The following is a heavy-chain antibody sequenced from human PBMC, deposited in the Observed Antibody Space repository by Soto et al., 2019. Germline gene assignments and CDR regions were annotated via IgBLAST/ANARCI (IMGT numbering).Heavy chain of an antibody. CDR1: GFSLSSSGVG. CDR2: IYWDDDK. D-gene: IGHD1-26*01. V-gene: IGHV2-5*02. J-gene: IGHJ4*02. CDR3: AHRPRAHYSGSYYDY. Sequence: QITLKESGPTLVKPTQTLTLTCTFSGFSLSSSGVGVGWIRQPPGKALEWLALIYWDDDKRYSPSLKSRLTITTDTTKNQGVLTMTNMDPVDTATYYCAHRPRAHYSGSYYDYWGQGTLVTVSS.